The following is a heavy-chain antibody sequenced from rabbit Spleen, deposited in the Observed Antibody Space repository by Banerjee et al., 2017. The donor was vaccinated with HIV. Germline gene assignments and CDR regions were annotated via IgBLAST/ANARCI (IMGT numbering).Heavy chain of an antibody. J-gene: IGHJ6*01. D-gene: IGHD8-1*01. CDR1: GFSFSSSYY. Sequence: QSLEESGGDLVKPEGSLTLTCTASGFSFSSSYYMCWVRQAPGKGLECIACIYADSSGSTYYASWAKGRFTISKTSSTTVTLEMTSLTVADTATYFCARDAGTSFSTYGMDLWGQGTLVTVS. CDR2: IYADSSGST. CDR3: ARDAGTSFSTYGMDL. V-gene: IGHV1S40*01.